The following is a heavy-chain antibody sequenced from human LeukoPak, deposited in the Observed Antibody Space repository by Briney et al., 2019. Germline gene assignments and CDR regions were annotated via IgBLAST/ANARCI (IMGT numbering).Heavy chain of an antibody. CDR1: GYTFTSYG. CDR2: INPNSGGT. V-gene: IGHV1-2*02. D-gene: IGHD1-26*01. CDR3: AREWSGIVGATAYYYYYGMDV. Sequence: GASVKVSCKASGYTFTSYGISWVRQAPGQGLEWMGWINPNSGGTNYAQKFQGRVTMTRDTSISTAYMELSRLRSDDTAVYYCAREWSGIVGATAYYYYYGMDVWGQGTTVTVSS. J-gene: IGHJ6*02.